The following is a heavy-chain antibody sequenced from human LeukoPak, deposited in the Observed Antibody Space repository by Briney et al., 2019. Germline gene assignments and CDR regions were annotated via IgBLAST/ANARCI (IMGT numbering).Heavy chain of an antibody. CDR1: GFTFGTYW. Sequence: PGGSLRLSCGASGFTFGTYWMHWVRQAPGKGLVWVSGINSYSSDIYYADSVKGRSTISRDNAKNSLYLQMNSLRAEDTAVYYCARAGLFLDATNLAPRWDYIDYWGQGTLVTVSS. D-gene: IGHD3-16*01. J-gene: IGHJ4*02. V-gene: IGHV3-21*01. CDR3: ARAGLFLDATNLAPRWDYIDY. CDR2: INSYSSDI.